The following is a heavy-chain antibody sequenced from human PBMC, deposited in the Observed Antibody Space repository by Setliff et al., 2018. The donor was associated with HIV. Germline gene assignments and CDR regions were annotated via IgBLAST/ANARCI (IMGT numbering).Heavy chain of an antibody. CDR3: ARPSTGGGYNYWYFDL. Sequence: PSETLSLTCAVYGGSFSAYYWSWIRQPPGKGLEWIGEINHSGSTNYNPSLKTRVTIMVDTSKNQFSLKLSSVTAADTAVYYCARPSTGGGYNYWYFDLWGRGTLVTVSS. D-gene: IGHD5-12*01. V-gene: IGHV4-34*01. CDR1: GGSFSAYY. J-gene: IGHJ2*01. CDR2: INHSGST.